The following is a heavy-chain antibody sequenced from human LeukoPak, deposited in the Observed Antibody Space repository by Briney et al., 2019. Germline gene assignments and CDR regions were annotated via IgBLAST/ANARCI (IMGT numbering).Heavy chain of an antibody. J-gene: IGHJ4*02. CDR3: AKSVYHSGNF. V-gene: IGHV3-23*01. D-gene: IGHD3-10*01. CDR2: ISGGTT. Sequence: GGSLRLSCAASGFTINTYGMSWVRQAPGKGLEGVSSISGGTTYYADSVKGRFTISRDTSKNTVYLQMNSLRAEDTAVYFCAKSVYHSGNFWGQGTLVTVSS. CDR1: GFTINTYG.